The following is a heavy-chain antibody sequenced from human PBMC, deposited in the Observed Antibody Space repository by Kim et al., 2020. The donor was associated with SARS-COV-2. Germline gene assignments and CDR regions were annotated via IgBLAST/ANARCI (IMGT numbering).Heavy chain of an antibody. J-gene: IGHJ6*02. Sequence: GGSLRLSCSASGFTFSSYAMHWVRQAPGKGLEYVSAISSNGGSTYYADSVKGRFTISRDNSKNTLYLQMSSLRAEDTAVYYCVKASRGLVPAATFYYYGMDVWGQGTTVTVSS. D-gene: IGHD2-2*01. CDR1: GFTFSSYA. CDR3: VKASRGLVPAATFYYYGMDV. CDR2: ISSNGGST. V-gene: IGHV3-64D*09.